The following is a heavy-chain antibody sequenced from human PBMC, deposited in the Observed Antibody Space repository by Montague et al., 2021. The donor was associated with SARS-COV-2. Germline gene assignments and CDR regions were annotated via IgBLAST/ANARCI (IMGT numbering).Heavy chain of an antibody. Sequence: SETLSLTCTVSGGSISSSSYYWGWIRQPPGKGLEWIGNIYYSGNTNYNPSLKSRVTMSVDTSKNQFSLKLSSVTAADTAVYYCARGARQGYGFRLGSFDSWGQGTLVTVSS. D-gene: IGHD3-10*01. CDR3: ARGARQGYGFRLGSFDS. CDR1: GGSISSSSYY. V-gene: IGHV4-39*07. CDR2: IYYSGNT. J-gene: IGHJ4*02.